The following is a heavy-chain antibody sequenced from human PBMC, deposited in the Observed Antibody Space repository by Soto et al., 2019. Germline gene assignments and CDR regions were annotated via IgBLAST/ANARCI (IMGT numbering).Heavy chain of an antibody. V-gene: IGHV1-18*04. CDR2: ISAYNGNT. CDR1: GYTVTSYC. Sequence: GASVKVSCKASGYTVTSYCISWVREAPGQGLECMGWISAYNGNTNYAQKLQGRVTMTTDTSTSTAYMELRSLRSDDTAVYYCARDLPRFTYYYDSSGYYFDYWGQGTLVTVSS. J-gene: IGHJ4*02. CDR3: ARDLPRFTYYYDSSGYYFDY. D-gene: IGHD3-22*01.